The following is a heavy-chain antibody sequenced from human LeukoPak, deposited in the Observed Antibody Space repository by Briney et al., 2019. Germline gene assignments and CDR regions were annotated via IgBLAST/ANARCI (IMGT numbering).Heavy chain of an antibody. J-gene: IGHJ3*01. V-gene: IGHV3-30*02. CDR3: AKDRVVSREPAAFDV. Sequence: GXXLRLSCAASGFTFSSYGMHWVRQVPGKGLEWVAFIRYDGGNNYYADSVKGRLTISRDNSKNTLYLQMNSLRAEDTAVYYCAKDRVVSREPAAFDVWGQGTMVTVSS. CDR1: GFTFSSYG. CDR2: IRYDGGNN. D-gene: IGHD2-15*01.